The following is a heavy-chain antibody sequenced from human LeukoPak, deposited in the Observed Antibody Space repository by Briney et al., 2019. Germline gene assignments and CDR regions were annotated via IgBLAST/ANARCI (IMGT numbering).Heavy chain of an antibody. D-gene: IGHD6-25*01. CDR1: GGSISSGGYY. CDR3: ARGIAAVNFDY. CDR2: IYHSGST. J-gene: IGHJ4*02. V-gene: IGHV4-30-2*01. Sequence: SQTLSLTCIVSGGSISSGGYYWSWIRQPPGKGLEWIGYIYHSGSTYYNPSLKSRVTISVDRSKNQFSLKLSSVTAADTAVYYCARGIAAVNFDYWGQGTLVTVSS.